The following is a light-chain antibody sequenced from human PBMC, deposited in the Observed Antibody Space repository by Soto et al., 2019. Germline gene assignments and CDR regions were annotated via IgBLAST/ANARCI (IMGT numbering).Light chain of an antibody. CDR3: VCPYV. CDR2: EVN. CDR1: SSDVGDYNY. J-gene: IGLJ1*01. V-gene: IGLV2-8*01. Sequence: QSALTQPPSASGSPGQSVTISCTGTSSDVGDYNYVSWYQHHPGKAPKLMIYEVNKRPSGVPDRFSGSKSGNTASLTVSGLQAEDEADYYNVCPYVFGTGTKLTVL.